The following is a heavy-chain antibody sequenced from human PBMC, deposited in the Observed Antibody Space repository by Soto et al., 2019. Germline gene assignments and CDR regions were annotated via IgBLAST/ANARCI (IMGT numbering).Heavy chain of an antibody. CDR2: FDPEDGET. Sequence: GASVKVSCKVSGYTLTELSIHWVRQAPGKGLEWMGGFDPEDGETIYAQKFQGRVTMTEDTSTDTAYMELSSLRSEDTAVYYCATLTYSGSYLWAEYFQHWGQGTLVTVSS. CDR1: GYTLTELS. D-gene: IGHD1-26*01. CDR3: ATLTYSGSYLWAEYFQH. V-gene: IGHV1-24*01. J-gene: IGHJ1*01.